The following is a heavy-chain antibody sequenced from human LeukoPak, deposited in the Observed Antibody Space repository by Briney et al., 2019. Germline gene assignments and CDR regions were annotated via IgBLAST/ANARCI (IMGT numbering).Heavy chain of an antibody. V-gene: IGHV1-46*01. Sequence: GASVKVSCKASGYTFTSYYMHWVRQAPGQGLEWMGIINPSGGSTNYAQKFQGKVTMTRDTSISTAYMELSRLRSDDTAVYYCARASSLDPSGGYWGQGTLVTVSS. CDR1: GYTFTSYY. CDR3: ARASSLDPSGGY. CDR2: INPSGGST. J-gene: IGHJ4*02. D-gene: IGHD3-16*01.